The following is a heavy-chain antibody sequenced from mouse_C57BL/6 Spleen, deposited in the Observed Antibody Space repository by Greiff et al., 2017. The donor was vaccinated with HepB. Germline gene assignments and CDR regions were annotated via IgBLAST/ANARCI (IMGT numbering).Heavy chain of an antibody. Sequence: EVHLVESGGGLVQPGGSLKLSCAASGFIFSSYGMSWVRQTPDKRLELVATINSNGGSTYYPDSVKGRFTISRDNAKNTLYLQMSSLKSEDTAMYYCARMARTINWGQGTTLTVSS. J-gene: IGHJ2*01. CDR2: INSNGGST. CDR3: ARMARTIN. V-gene: IGHV5-6-3*01. CDR1: GFIFSSYG.